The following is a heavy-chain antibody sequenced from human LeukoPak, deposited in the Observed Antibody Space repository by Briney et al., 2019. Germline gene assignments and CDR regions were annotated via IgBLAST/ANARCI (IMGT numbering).Heavy chain of an antibody. J-gene: IGHJ4*02. D-gene: IGHD6-13*01. Sequence: SETLSLTCAVYGGSFCGYYWSWIRQPPGKGLEWIGEINHSGSTNYNPSLKSRVTISVDTSKNQFSLKLSSVTAADTAVYYCARASSKYSSSWPPGYWGQGTLVTVSS. CDR2: INHSGST. V-gene: IGHV4-34*01. CDR1: GGSFCGYY. CDR3: ARASSKYSSSWPPGY.